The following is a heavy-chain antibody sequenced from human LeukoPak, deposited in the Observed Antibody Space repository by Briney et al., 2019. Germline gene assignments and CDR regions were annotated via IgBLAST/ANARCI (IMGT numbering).Heavy chain of an antibody. D-gene: IGHD1-1*01. Sequence: PSETLSLTCTVSGGSISSYYWSWIRQPPGKGLEWIGYIYYSGSTNYNPSLKSRVTISVDTSKNQFSLKLSSVTPADTALYYCARGTRAQFDPWGQGTLVTVSS. CDR3: ARGTRAQFDP. V-gene: IGHV4-59*01. J-gene: IGHJ5*02. CDR1: GGSISSYY. CDR2: IYYSGST.